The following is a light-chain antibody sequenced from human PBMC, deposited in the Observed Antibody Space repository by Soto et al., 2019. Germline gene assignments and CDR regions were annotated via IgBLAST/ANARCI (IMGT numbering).Light chain of an antibody. CDR1: SSDVGAYNY. CDR3: CSYAGTYTYV. Sequence: QSVLTQPRSVSGSPGQSVTISCTGTSSDVGAYNYVSWYQQHPDKAPHLVIYDVNKRPSGVPDRFSGSKSGKTASLTISGLQADDEADYFCCSYAGTYTYVFGTGTKVTVL. V-gene: IGLV2-11*01. J-gene: IGLJ1*01. CDR2: DVN.